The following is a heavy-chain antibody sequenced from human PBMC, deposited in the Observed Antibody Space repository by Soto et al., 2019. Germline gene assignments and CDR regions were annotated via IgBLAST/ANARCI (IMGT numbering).Heavy chain of an antibody. V-gene: IGHV4-30-4*01. CDR2: IYYSRST. D-gene: IGHD3-10*01. Sequence: QVQLQESGPGLVKPSQTLSLTCTVSGGSISSGDYYWSWIRQPPGKGLEWIVYIYYSRSTYYNPSLQSRVTISVDTSKHHFSLKLSSVTAAHTAVYYCATMKLGSNRLDYWGQVTLVTVSS. CDR1: GGSISSGDYY. J-gene: IGHJ4*02. CDR3: ATMKLGSNRLDY.